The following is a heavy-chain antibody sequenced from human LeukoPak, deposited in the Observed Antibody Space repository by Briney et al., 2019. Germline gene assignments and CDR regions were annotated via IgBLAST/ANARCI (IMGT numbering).Heavy chain of an antibody. CDR1: GFSLSTTGVA. J-gene: IGHJ4*02. Sequence: SGPTLVNPTQTLTLTYTFSGFSLSTTGVAVAWIRQPPGKALEWLAVYYWNNDKSYSPSLKSRLTITKDTSENQVVLIMTNLDPVDTATYYCAHKGRGSGSYTMWGKGTLVTVSS. CDR3: AHKGRGSGSYTM. CDR2: YYWNNDK. V-gene: IGHV2-5*01. D-gene: IGHD3-10*01.